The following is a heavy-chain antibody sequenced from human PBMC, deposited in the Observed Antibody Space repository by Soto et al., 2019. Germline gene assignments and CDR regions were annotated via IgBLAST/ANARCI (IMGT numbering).Heavy chain of an antibody. J-gene: IGHJ6*02. CDR3: ARLTHATSSGMDA. V-gene: IGHV4-39*01. D-gene: IGHD3-9*01. CDR1: GGSISSSSYY. CDR2: IYYSGST. Sequence: SETLSLTCTVSGGSISSSSYYWGWIRQPPGKGLEWIGSIYYSGSTYYNPSLKSRVTISVDTSKNQFSLKLSSVTAADTAVYYCARLTHATSSGMDAWGQGTTVTVSS.